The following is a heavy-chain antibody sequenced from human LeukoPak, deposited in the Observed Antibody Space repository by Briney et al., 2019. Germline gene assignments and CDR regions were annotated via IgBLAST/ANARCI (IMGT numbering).Heavy chain of an antibody. J-gene: IGHJ6*03. CDR2: IYTSGST. CDR1: GGSISSGSYY. Sequence: SETLSLTCTVSGGSISSGSYYWSWIRQPAGKGLEWIGRIYTSGSTNYNPSLKSRVTISVDTSKNQFSLKLSSVTAADTAVYYCATTKGMVRGVSMDVWGKGTTVTISS. CDR3: ATTKGMVRGVSMDV. V-gene: IGHV4-61*02. D-gene: IGHD3-10*01.